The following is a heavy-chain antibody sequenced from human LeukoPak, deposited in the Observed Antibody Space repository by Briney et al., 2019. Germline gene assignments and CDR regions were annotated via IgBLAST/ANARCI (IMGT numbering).Heavy chain of an antibody. CDR2: IDPKSGGT. CDR1: GFSLIVYY. V-gene: IGHV1-2*02. D-gene: IGHD7-27*01. Sequence: ASVKVSCRASGFSLIVYYMHWVRQVPGQGLEWMGWIDPKSGGTSSAQSFQGRLTMTSHTSISTVYMELSGLRSDDTATYYCARGPVWGLDYWGLGTLVTVSS. J-gene: IGHJ4*02. CDR3: ARGPVWGLDY.